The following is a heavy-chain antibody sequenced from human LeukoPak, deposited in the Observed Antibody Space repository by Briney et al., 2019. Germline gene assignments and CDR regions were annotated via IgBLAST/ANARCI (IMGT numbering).Heavy chain of an antibody. V-gene: IGHV4-39*01. CDR2: IYYSGST. CDR1: GGSISSSSYY. D-gene: IGHD5-18*01. Sequence: PSETLSLTCTVSGGSISSSSYYWGWLRQPPGKGLEWIGSIYYSGSTYYNPSLKSRVTISVDTSKNQFSLKLSSVTAADTAVYYCARGRGYSYGLALDFDYWGQGTLVTVSS. J-gene: IGHJ4*02. CDR3: ARGRGYSYGLALDFDY.